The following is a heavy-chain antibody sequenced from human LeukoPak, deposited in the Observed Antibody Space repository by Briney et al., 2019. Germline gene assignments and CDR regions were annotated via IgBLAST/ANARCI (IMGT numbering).Heavy chain of an antibody. D-gene: IGHD3-10*01. CDR2: IYYSGST. Sequence: SETLSLTCTVSGGSISSSSYYWGWIRQPPGRGLEWIGSIYYSGSTYYNPSLKSRVTISVDTSKNQFSLKLSSVTAADTAVYYCARLTGPTSGGSYFDYWGQGTLVTVSS. J-gene: IGHJ4*02. CDR3: ARLTGPTSGGSYFDY. CDR1: GGSISSSSYY. V-gene: IGHV4-39*01.